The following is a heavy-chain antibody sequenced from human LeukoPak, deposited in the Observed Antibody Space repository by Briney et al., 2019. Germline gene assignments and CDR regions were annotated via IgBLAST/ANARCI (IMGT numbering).Heavy chain of an antibody. J-gene: IGHJ5*02. CDR2: MNPNSGST. CDR1: GYTFTSYD. D-gene: IGHD3-3*01. V-gene: IGHV1-8*01. Sequence: GASVKVSCKASGYTFTSYDINWVRQATGQGLEWMGWMNPNSGSTGYAQKFQGRVTMTRNTSISTAYMELSSLRSEDTAVYYCARGWTTYYDFWSGYLRGQQKYNWFDPWGQGTLVTVSS. CDR3: ARGWTTYYDFWSGYLRGQQKYNWFDP.